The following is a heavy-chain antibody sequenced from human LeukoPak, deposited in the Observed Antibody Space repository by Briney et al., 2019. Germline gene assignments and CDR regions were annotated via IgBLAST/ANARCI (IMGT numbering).Heavy chain of an antibody. V-gene: IGHV4-59*08. J-gene: IGHJ4*02. Sequence: SETLSLTCTVSGGSISSYDWSWVRQPPGKGLEWIGYIYYSGSTKYNPSLKSRLTISVDTSKNQFSLKLSSVTAADTAVYYCARLAGRNSGIYDYWGQGTLVTVSS. D-gene: IGHD4-23*01. CDR1: GGSISSYD. CDR2: IYYSGST. CDR3: ARLAGRNSGIYDY.